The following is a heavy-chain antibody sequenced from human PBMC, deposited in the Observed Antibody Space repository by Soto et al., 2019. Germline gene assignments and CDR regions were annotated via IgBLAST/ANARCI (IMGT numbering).Heavy chain of an antibody. V-gene: IGHV3-74*01. CDR2: INHDGSKT. CDR1: QFSFSSYW. D-gene: IGHD6-13*01. Sequence: PGGSLRLSCAASQFSFSSYWMHWVRQVPVKWPAWVSRINHDGSKTEYADSVKGRFTISRDNTNNTLYLQMTSLRVEDTAMYYCVREPWGFSGTWYDYWGQGXLVTVSS. J-gene: IGHJ4*02. CDR3: VREPWGFSGTWYDY.